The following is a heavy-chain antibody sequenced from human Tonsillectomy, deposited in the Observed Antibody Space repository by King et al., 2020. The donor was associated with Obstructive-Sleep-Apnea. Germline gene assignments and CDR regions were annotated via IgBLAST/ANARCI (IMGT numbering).Heavy chain of an antibody. Sequence: QLQESGPGLVKPSETLSLTFTVSGGSISSYYWSWIRQPPGKGLEWIGYIYYSGSTNYNPSLKSRVTISVDTSKNQFSLKLSSVTAADTAVYYCARHERDDSSGYYYLYYFDYWGQGTLVTVSS. V-gene: IGHV4-59*08. CDR1: GGSISSYY. J-gene: IGHJ4*02. D-gene: IGHD3-22*01. CDR3: ARHERDDSSGYYYLYYFDY. CDR2: IYYSGST.